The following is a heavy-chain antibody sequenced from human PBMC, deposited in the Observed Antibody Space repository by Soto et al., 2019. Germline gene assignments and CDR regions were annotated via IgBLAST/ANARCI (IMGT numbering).Heavy chain of an antibody. CDR3: ARGPRSGSYSVDGFDV. Sequence: QVQLQESGPGLVNPSGTLSLTCVVSGASISTSNWWSWVRQSPGKGLEWIGEIYHTGSTSYSPSPKSRLTMSIDKSKNQFSLRLTAVTAADTAIYYCARGPRSGSYSVDGFDVWGQGTMVTVSS. J-gene: IGHJ3*01. V-gene: IGHV4-4*02. CDR2: IYHTGST. D-gene: IGHD1-26*01. CDR1: GASISTSNW.